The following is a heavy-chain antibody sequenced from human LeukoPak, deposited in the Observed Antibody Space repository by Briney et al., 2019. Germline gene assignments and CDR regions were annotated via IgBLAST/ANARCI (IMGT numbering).Heavy chain of an antibody. CDR1: GFTFSSYA. J-gene: IGHJ3*02. CDR2: ISGSGGST. V-gene: IGHV3-23*01. Sequence: GGSLRLSCAASGFTFSSYAMSWVRQAPGKGLEWVSAISGSGGSTYYADSVKGRFTISRDNSKNTLYLQMNSLRAEDTAVYYCAKDPRVHYYDSSGYAFDIWGQGTMVTVSS. CDR3: AKDPRVHYYDSSGYAFDI. D-gene: IGHD3-22*01.